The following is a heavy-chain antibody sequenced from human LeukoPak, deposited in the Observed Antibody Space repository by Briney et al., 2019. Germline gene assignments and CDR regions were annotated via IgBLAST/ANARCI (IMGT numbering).Heavy chain of an antibody. D-gene: IGHD3-22*01. CDR3: ARMTRYVSNYGMDV. CDR2: INTNTGNP. V-gene: IGHV7-4-1*02. J-gene: IGHJ6*02. Sequence: ASVKVSCKASGYTFTGYYMHWVRQAPGQGLEWMGWINTNTGNPTYAQGFTGRFVFSLDTSVSTAYLQISSLQAEDTAVYYCARMTRYVSNYGMDVWGQGTTVTVSS. CDR1: GYTFTGYY.